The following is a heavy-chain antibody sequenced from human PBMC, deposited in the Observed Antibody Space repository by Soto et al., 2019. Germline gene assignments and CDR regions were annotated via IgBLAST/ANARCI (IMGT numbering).Heavy chain of an antibody. V-gene: IGHV1-69*13. D-gene: IGHD3-10*01. CDR1: GGTFSSYA. J-gene: IGHJ4*02. CDR2: IIPIFGTA. Sequence: SVKVSCKASGGTFSSYAISWVRQAPGQGLEWMGGIIPIFGTANYAQKFQGRVTITADESTSTAYMELSSLRSEDTAVYYCARPHYYGSGSYYKGPFYYWGQGTLVTVSS. CDR3: ARPHYYGSGSYYKGPFYY.